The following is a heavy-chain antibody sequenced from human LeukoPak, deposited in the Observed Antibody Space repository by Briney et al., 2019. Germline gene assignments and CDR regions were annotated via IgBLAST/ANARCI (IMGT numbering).Heavy chain of an antibody. J-gene: IGHJ2*01. V-gene: IGHV1-69*05. D-gene: IGHD1-7*01. CDR2: INPIFGTA. CDR3: AKESWGTAAYRSRYFDL. Sequence: SVKVSCKASGGTFSSYAISWVRQAPGQGLEWMGRINPIFGTANYAQKFQGRVTITTDESTSTAYMELSSLRSEDTAVYYCAKESWGTAAYRSRYFDLWGRGTVVTVSS. CDR1: GGTFSSYA.